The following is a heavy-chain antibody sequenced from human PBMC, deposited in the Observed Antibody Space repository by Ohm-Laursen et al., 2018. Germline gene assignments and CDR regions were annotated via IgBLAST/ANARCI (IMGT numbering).Heavy chain of an antibody. Sequence: SDTLSLTCPVSGGYISSYSWSWIRQPPGKGLKWIGYISNRGSTSYNPSLKSRVTISVDASKNHFSLKLSSVTPADTAVYYCARTPDAFDIWGQGTVVTVSS. V-gene: IGHV4-59*07. J-gene: IGHJ3*02. CDR3: ARTPDAFDI. CDR1: GGYISSYS. CDR2: ISNRGST.